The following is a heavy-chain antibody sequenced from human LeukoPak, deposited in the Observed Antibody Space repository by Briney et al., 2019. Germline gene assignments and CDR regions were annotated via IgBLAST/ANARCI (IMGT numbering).Heavy chain of an antibody. D-gene: IGHD5-18*01. J-gene: IGHJ4*02. CDR1: GFTFSSYW. V-gene: IGHV3-7*01. Sequence: GGSLRLSCAASGFTFSSYWMSWVRQAPGKGLEWVANIKQDGSEKHYVDSVKGRFTISRDNAKNSLYLQMNSLRAEDTAVYYCARAIQLWSYYFDYWGQGTLVTVSS. CDR3: ARAIQLWSYYFDY. CDR2: IKQDGSEK.